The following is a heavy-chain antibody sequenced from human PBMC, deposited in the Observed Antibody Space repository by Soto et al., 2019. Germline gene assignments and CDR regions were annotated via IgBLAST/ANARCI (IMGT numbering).Heavy chain of an antibody. Sequence: GESLKISCKGSGYSFTSYWIGWVRQMPGKGLEWMGIIYPGDSDTRYSPSFQGQVTISADKSISTAYLQWSSLKASDTAMYYCARTFGSGWSEQYYFHYWGQGTLVTVSS. CDR3: ARTFGSGWSEQYYFHY. J-gene: IGHJ4*02. CDR2: IYPGDSDT. V-gene: IGHV5-51*01. D-gene: IGHD6-19*01. CDR1: GYSFTSYW.